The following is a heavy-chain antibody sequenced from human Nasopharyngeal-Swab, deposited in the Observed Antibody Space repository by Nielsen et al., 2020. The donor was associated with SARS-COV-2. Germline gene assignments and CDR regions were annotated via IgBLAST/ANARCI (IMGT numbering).Heavy chain of an antibody. CDR1: GGSISGYY. V-gene: IGHV4-59*08. CDR2: VYNSGST. Sequence: SETLSLTCTVSGGSISGYYWSWIRQPPGKGLEWIGYVYNSGSTKYNPSLKSRVTVSGDTSKNQFSLKLSSVTAADTAVYYCARSSSGQGDYYYGMDVWGQGTTVTVSS. J-gene: IGHJ6*02. D-gene: IGHD6-6*01. CDR3: ARSSSGQGDYYYGMDV.